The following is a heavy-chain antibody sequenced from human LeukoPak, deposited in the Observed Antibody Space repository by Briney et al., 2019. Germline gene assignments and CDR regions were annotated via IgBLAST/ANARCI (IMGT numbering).Heavy chain of an antibody. CDR2: INHSGST. D-gene: IGHD5-18*01. CDR1: GGSFSGYY. V-gene: IGHV4-34*01. J-gene: IGHJ4*02. CDR3: ARREGDTSMVRSFDY. Sequence: SETLSLTCAVYGGSFSGYYWSWLRQPPVKGLEWIGEINHSGSTNYNPSLKSRVTISVDTSKNQFSLNLSSETAADTAVYYCARREGDTSMVRSFDYWGQGTLVTVSS.